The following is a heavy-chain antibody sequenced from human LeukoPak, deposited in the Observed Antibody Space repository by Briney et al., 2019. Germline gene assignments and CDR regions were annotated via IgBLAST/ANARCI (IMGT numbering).Heavy chain of an antibody. D-gene: IGHD3-22*01. CDR3: ARGAGITMIVVVCWPDY. Sequence: ASVKVSCKASGYTFTSYYIHWVRQAPGQGLEWMGIINPSGGSTSYAQKFQGRVTMTRDTSTSTVYMELSSLRSEDTAVYYCARGAGITMIVVVCWPDYWGQGTLVTVSS. J-gene: IGHJ4*02. CDR2: INPSGGST. V-gene: IGHV1-46*01. CDR1: GYTFTSYY.